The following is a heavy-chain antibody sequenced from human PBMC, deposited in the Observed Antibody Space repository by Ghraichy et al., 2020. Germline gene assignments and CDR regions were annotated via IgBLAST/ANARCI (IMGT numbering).Heavy chain of an antibody. CDR2: ISAYNGNT. J-gene: IGHJ6*02. Sequence: ASLKVSCKASGYTFTSYGISWVRQAPGQGLEWMGWISAYNGNTNYAQKLQGRVTMTTDTSTSTAYMELRSLRSDDTAVYYCASGSTVTYYYYGMDVWGQGTTVTVSS. V-gene: IGHV1-18*01. D-gene: IGHD4-17*01. CDR1: GYTFTSYG. CDR3: ASGSTVTYYYYGMDV.